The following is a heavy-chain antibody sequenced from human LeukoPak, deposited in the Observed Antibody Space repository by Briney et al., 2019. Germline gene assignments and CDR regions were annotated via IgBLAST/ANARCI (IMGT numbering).Heavy chain of an antibody. CDR3: ATSARLPGDRAFDI. V-gene: IGHV5-51*01. CDR2: IYPGDSDT. Sequence: GESLKISCKGSGYKFTNYWIAWVRQMPGQGLEWMGIIYPGDSDTRYSPSFQGQVTISADKSISTAYLQWSSLKASDTAMYYCATSARLPGDRAFDIWGQGTMVTVSS. CDR1: GYKFTNYW. J-gene: IGHJ3*02. D-gene: IGHD7-27*01.